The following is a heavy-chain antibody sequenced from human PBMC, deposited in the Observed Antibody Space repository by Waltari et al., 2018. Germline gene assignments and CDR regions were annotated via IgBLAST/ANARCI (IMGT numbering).Heavy chain of an antibody. Sequence: EEQLVESGGGLVEPGGSLRLSCVASGFRLRGFEMVRVRQAPGQGLEWVSYIGSRGNTMYYSDSMRGRVTVSRNDAEDSLFLEMNNLRVEDTAIYYCARELPAAADPSGFDPWGQGTPVTVS. D-gene: IGHD6-13*01. J-gene: IGHJ5*02. CDR3: ARELPAAADPSGFDP. V-gene: IGHV3-48*03. CDR1: GFRLRGFE. CDR2: IGSRGNTM.